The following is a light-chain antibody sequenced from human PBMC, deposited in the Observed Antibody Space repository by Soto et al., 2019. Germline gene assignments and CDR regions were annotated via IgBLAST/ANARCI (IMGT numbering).Light chain of an antibody. CDR2: RND. V-gene: IGLV1-47*01. Sequence: QSVLTQPPSASGTPGQRVPISGSERSSNIGSNYVYWYQQFPGTAPKLLIYRNDQRPSGVPDRFSGSKSGTSASLAISGLRSEDEADYYCATWDDSMSVVFGGGTKLTVL. CDR1: SSNIGSNY. CDR3: ATWDDSMSVV. J-gene: IGLJ2*01.